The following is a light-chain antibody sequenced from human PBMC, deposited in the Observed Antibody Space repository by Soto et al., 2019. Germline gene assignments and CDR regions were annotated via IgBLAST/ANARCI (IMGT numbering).Light chain of an antibody. CDR1: QGISSA. J-gene: IGKJ2*01. Sequence: AIQLTQSPSSLSASVGARVPITCRASQGISSALAWYQQKPGKAPKLLIYDASSLESGFPSRFSSSGSGTDFTLNISSLQPEDFATYYCQQFNSYLYTFGQGTKLEIK. CDR2: DAS. CDR3: QQFNSYLYT. V-gene: IGKV1-13*02.